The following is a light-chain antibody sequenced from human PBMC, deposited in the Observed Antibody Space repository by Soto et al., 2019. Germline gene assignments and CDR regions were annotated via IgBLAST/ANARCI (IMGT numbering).Light chain of an antibody. CDR1: QGISSW. CDR3: QQANSCPLT. J-gene: IGKJ4*01. V-gene: IGKV1-12*01. CDR2: GAS. Sequence: DIQMTQSPSSVSASVGDRVTITCRASQGISSWLVWYQQKPGKAPKVLIYGASTLQSGVPSRFSGSGSGTDFTLTINSLQPEDFATYICQQANSCPLTFGGGTRVEIK.